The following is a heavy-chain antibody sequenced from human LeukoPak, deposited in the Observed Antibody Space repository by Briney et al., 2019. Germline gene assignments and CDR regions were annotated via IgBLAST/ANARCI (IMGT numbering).Heavy chain of an antibody. Sequence: SETLSLTCAVSGGSISSGYWWSWVRQPPGKGLEWIGEFYDGRSTNYNPSLKSRVTISVDKSNNQFYLKLNSVTAADTAVYYCARHQMGANTFDYWGQGTLVTVSS. CDR1: GGSISSGYW. CDR3: ARHQMGANTFDY. D-gene: IGHD1-26*01. V-gene: IGHV4-4*02. CDR2: FYDGRST. J-gene: IGHJ4*02.